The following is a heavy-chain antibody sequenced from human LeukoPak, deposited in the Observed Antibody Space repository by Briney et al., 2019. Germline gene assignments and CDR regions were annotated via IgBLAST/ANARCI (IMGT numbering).Heavy chain of an antibody. J-gene: IGHJ4*02. CDR2: ISWNSGSI. Sequence: GRSLRLSCAASGFTFDDYAMHWVRQAPGKGLEWVSGISWNSGSIGYADSVKGRFTISRDNAKNSLYLQMNSLRAEDTALYYCVKDTEDYFDYWGQGTLVTVS. CDR3: VKDTEDYFDY. CDR1: GFTFDDYA. V-gene: IGHV3-9*01.